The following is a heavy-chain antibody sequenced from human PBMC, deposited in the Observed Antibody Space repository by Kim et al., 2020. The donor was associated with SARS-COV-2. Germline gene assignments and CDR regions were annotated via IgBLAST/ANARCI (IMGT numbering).Heavy chain of an antibody. CDR1: GFTFSDDW. CDR3: SRDSRSLTADS. Sequence: GGSLRLSCAASGFTFSDDWMNWVRQAPGKGLEWVGNIKPDGSDKYYVDSVKGRFTISRDNAKNSLYLQMNSLRAEDTAMYYCSRDSRSLTADSWGQGTLV. J-gene: IGHJ5*01. D-gene: IGHD2-2*01. CDR2: IKPDGSDK. V-gene: IGHV3-7*01.